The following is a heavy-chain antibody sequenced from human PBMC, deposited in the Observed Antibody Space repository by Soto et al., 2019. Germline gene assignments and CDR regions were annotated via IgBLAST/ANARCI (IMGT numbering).Heavy chain of an antibody. CDR2: TYHSGST. CDR1: GGSISSGGYS. J-gene: IGHJ4*02. V-gene: IGHV4-30-2*01. D-gene: IGHD5-12*01. CDR3: AAGGGLPRYY. Sequence: TSETLSLTCAVSGGSISSGGYSWSWIRQPPGKGLEWIGYTYHSGSTYYNPSLKSRVTISVDRSKNQFSLKLSSVTAADTAVYYCAAGGGLPRYYWGQGTLVTVSS.